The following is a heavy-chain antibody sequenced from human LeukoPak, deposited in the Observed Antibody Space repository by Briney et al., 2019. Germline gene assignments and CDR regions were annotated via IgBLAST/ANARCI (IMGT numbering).Heavy chain of an antibody. J-gene: IGHJ4*02. V-gene: IGHV3-30-3*01. CDR2: ISYDGSNK. D-gene: IGHD3-22*01. CDR1: GFTFSSYA. CDR3: ARGVVVGYFDY. Sequence: PGGSLRLSCAASGFTFSSYAMHWVRQAPGKGLEWVAVISYDGSNKYYADSVKGRFTISRDNSKNTLYLQMNSLRAEDTAVYYCARGVVVGYFDYWGQGTPVTVSS.